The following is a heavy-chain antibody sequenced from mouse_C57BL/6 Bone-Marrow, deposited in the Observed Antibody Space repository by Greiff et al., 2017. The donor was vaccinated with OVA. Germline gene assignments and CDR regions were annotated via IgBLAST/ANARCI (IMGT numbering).Heavy chain of an antibody. J-gene: IGHJ4*01. V-gene: IGHV8-8*01. CDR3: AQIKVLSYAMDY. CDR1: GFTLSTFGMG. D-gene: IGHD2-14*01. Sequence: QVTLKVSGPGILQPSQTLSLSCSFSGFTLSTFGMGVVWIRQPSGMGLVWLVHFWWDDDKYYNPALKSGLIIFKDTSKNQVILKFANMDTADAATYCSAQIKVLSYAMDYWGQGTSVTVSS. CDR2: FWWDDDK.